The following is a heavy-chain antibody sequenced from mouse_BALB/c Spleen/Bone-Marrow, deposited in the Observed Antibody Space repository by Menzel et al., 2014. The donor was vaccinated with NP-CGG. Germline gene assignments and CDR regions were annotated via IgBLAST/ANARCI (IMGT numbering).Heavy chain of an antibody. CDR3: ARDYYGSLYAMDY. CDR2: IWAGGST. CDR1: GFSLTSYG. Sequence: VKLMESGPGLVAPSQSLSITCTVSGFSLTSYGVHWVRQPPGKGLEWLGVIWAGGSTNYNSALMPRLSISKDNSKSQVFLKMNSLQTDDTAMYYCARDYYGSLYAMDYWGQGTSVTVSS. J-gene: IGHJ4*01. D-gene: IGHD1-1*01. V-gene: IGHV2-9*02.